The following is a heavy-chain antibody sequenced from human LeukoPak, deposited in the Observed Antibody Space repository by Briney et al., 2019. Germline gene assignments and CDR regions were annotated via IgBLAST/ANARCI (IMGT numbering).Heavy chain of an antibody. CDR3: AKIPDVSDY. CDR2: IGASGDSI. D-gene: IGHD5/OR15-5a*01. Sequence: GGSLRLSCAVSGFTFSSYAMIWARQAPGRGLVWVSSIGASGDSIYYTDSVKGRFTISRDNSKNTLYLQMSSFRVEDTAVYYCAKIPDVSDYWGQGTLVTVSS. V-gene: IGHV3-23*01. CDR1: GFTFSSYA. J-gene: IGHJ4*02.